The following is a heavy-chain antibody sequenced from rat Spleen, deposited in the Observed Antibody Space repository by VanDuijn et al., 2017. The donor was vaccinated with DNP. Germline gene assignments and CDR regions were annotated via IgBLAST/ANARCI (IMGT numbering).Heavy chain of an antibody. CDR1: GFIFSNHW. CDR3: TTGQIRGTFAY. Sequence: EVQLVESGGGLVQPGRSLKLSCVASGFIFSNHWMTWIRQAPGKGLEWVATISYDGSDTYYRDSMKGRFPISRDNAKSSLHLQMDSLRFEDTATYYCTTGQIRGTFAYWGQGVMVTVSS. D-gene: IGHD4-3*01. V-gene: IGHV5-31*01. J-gene: IGHJ2*01. CDR2: ISYDGSDT.